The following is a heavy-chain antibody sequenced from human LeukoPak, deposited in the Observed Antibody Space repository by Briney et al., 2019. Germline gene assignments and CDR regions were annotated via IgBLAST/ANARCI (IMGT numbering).Heavy chain of an antibody. CDR1: GGSISSGGYS. Sequence: SETLSLTCAVSGGSISSGGYSWSWIRQPPGKGLEWIGYIYHSGSTYYNPSLKSRVTISVDRSKNQFSLKLSSVTAADTAVYYCARVDNWNDGNYSDYWGQGTLVTVSS. CDR3: ARVDNWNDGNYSDY. D-gene: IGHD1-20*01. J-gene: IGHJ4*02. CDR2: IYHSGST. V-gene: IGHV4-30-2*01.